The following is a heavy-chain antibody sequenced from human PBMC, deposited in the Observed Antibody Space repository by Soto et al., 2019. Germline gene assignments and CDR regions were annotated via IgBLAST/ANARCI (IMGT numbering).Heavy chain of an antibody. CDR3: TRDRGRRYNDGRGYYYSAY. V-gene: IGHV1-69*01. CDR1: GGTFSSYA. CDR2: IIPIFGTA. J-gene: IGHJ4*02. D-gene: IGHD3-22*01. Sequence: QVQLVQSGAEVTKPGSSVKVSCKASGGTFSSYAISWVRQAPGQGLEWMGGIIPIFGTANYAQKLQGRGTITADESTNTAYMELSSLRSEDTAVYYCTRDRGRRYNDGRGYYYSAYWGQGTLVTVSS.